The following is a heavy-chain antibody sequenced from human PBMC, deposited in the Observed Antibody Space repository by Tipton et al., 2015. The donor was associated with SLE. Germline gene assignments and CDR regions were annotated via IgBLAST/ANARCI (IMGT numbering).Heavy chain of an antibody. D-gene: IGHD3-22*01. V-gene: IGHV4-4*07. Sequence: TLSLTCTVSGDSITNHYWTWIRQPPGKGLEWIGRIYTSGNTNYNPSLKSRVTMSVDTSKNQFSLKLTSMTAVDTAVYYCARENSYNSSGHLDLWGRGTLVTVSS. CDR2: IYTSGNT. CDR3: ARENSYNSSGHLDL. J-gene: IGHJ2*01. CDR1: GDSITNHY.